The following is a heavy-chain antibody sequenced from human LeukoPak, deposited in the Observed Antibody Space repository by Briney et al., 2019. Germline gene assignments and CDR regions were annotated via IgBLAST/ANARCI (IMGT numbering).Heavy chain of an antibody. V-gene: IGHV4-4*02. J-gene: IGHJ5*02. D-gene: IGHD3-10*01. Sequence: SGTLSLTCGVSGGSISSDNWWSWVRQPPGKGLEWIGEIFHSGSTNYNPSLKSRVTISVDTSKNQFSLKLSSVTAADTAVYYCARGLYGSGSYYNHWGQGTLVTVSS. CDR3: ARGLYGSGSYYNH. CDR1: GGSISSDNW. CDR2: IFHSGST.